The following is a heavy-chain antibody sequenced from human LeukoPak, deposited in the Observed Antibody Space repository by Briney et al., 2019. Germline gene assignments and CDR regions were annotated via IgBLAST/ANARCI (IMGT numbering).Heavy chain of an antibody. CDR2: INPNSGGT. CDR1: GYTFTGYY. Sequence: ASVKVSCKASGYTFTGYYMHWVRQAPGQGLEWMGWINPNSGGTNYAQKFQGRVTMTRDTSTSTVYMELSSLRSEDTAVYYCARDFLTASSSSGAFDIWGQGTMVTVSS. CDR3: ARDFLTASSSSGAFDI. D-gene: IGHD6-6*01. J-gene: IGHJ3*02. V-gene: IGHV1-2*02.